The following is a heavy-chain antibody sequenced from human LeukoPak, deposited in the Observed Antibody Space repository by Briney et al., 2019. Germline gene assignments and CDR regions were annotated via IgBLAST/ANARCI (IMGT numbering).Heavy chain of an antibody. CDR1: GFTFSSYW. V-gene: IGHV3-74*01. CDR3: ARMGELSLDVAFDI. CDR2: INSDGSST. Sequence: GGSLRLSCAASGFTFSSYWVHWVRQAPGKGLVWVSRINSDGSSTSYADSVKGRFTISRDNAKNTLYLQMNSLRAEDTAVYYCARMGELSLDVAFDIWGQGTMVTVSS. D-gene: IGHD3-16*02. J-gene: IGHJ3*02.